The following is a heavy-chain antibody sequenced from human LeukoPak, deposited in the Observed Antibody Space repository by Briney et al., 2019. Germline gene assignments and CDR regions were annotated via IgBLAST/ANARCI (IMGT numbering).Heavy chain of an antibody. J-gene: IGHJ4*02. D-gene: IGHD3-16*01. CDR3: VYGPNHYYFDH. Sequence: SETLSLTCTVSGDSIGGYYYTWIRQPTEKDLEWIGYVHDTGSTNYNPSLKSRVTISLDTSMKQFSLNLRSVTAADAAVYFCVYGPNHYYFDHWGQGTLVTVSS. V-gene: IGHV4-59*01. CDR1: GDSIGGYY. CDR2: VHDTGST.